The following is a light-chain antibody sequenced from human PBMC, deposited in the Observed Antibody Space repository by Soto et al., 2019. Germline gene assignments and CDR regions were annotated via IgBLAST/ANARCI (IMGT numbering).Light chain of an antibody. CDR2: AAS. Sequence: DIRMTPSPSSLSANVGDRVTITCRARQSISSYLNWYQQKPGKAPKLLIYAASSLQSGVPSRFSGSGSGTDFTLTISSLQPEDFATYYCQQSYSTPRFGGGTKVDIK. CDR1: QSISSY. J-gene: IGKJ4*01. CDR3: QQSYSTPR. V-gene: IGKV1-39*01.